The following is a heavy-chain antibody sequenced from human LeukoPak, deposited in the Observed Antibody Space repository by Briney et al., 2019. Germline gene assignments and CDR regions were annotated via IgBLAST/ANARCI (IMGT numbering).Heavy chain of an antibody. CDR3: ARDRGRAPFDP. Sequence: ASVKVSCKASGYTFSTNGISWVRQAPGQGLEWMGWISAYNGNTNYAQKLQGRVTMTTDTSTSTAYMELRSLSSDDTAVYYCARDRGRAPFDPWGQGTLVTVSS. V-gene: IGHV1-18*01. CDR1: GYTFSTNG. D-gene: IGHD3-10*01. CDR2: ISAYNGNT. J-gene: IGHJ5*02.